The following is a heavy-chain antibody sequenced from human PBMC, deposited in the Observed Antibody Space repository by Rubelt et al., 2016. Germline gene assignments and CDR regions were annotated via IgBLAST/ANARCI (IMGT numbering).Heavy chain of an antibody. V-gene: IGHV3-30*04. CDR2: ISYDGSNK. D-gene: IGHD3-16*01. Sequence: QVQLVESGGGVVQPGRSLRLSCAASGFTFSSYAMHWVRQAPGKGLEWVAVISYDGSNKYYADSVKGRFTISRDNSKNTLYLQMNSLRAEDTAVYYCANTGEKDWGYYYGMDVWGQGTTVTVSS. CDR1: GFTFSSYA. J-gene: IGHJ6*02. CDR3: ANTGEKDWGYYYGMDV.